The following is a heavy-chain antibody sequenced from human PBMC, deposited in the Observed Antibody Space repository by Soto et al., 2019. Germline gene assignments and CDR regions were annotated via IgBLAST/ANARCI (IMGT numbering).Heavy chain of an antibody. Sequence: PGGSLRLSCAGSGSTFSSYSTSWVRQAPGKGLEWVSAISGSGGSTYYADSVKGRFTISRDNSKNTLYLQMNSLRAEDTAVYYCAKSMRGYYNFDYWGQGTLVTVSS. CDR1: GSTFSSYS. D-gene: IGHD3-22*01. J-gene: IGHJ4*02. CDR2: ISGSGGST. V-gene: IGHV3-23*01. CDR3: AKSMRGYYNFDY.